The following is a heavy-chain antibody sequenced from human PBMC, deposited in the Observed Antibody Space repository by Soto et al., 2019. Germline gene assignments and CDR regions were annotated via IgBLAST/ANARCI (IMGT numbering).Heavy chain of an antibody. J-gene: IGHJ5*02. CDR3: ARVGWWFDP. CDR2: IYHSGST. V-gene: IGHV4-30-2*01. Sequence: QLQLQESGSGLVKPSQTLSLTCAVSGGSISSGGYSWNWIRQPPGKGLEWIGYIYHSGSTYYNPSLKSRVTISVDRSKNQFSLKLSSVTAADTAVYYCARVGWWFDPWGQGTLVTVSS. D-gene: IGHD2-2*03. CDR1: GGSISSGGYS.